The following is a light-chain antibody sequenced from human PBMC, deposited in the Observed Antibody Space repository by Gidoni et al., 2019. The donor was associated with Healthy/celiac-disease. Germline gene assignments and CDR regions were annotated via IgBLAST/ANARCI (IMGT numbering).Light chain of an antibody. CDR2: EGS. V-gene: IGLV2-23*01. CDR3: CSYAGSSTLVV. Sequence: QSARTQPAAVSGSPGQAITISCTGTSSDVGSYNLVSWYQQHPGKAPKLMIYEGSKRPSGGSTRFSGSKSGTTASLTISGLQAVDEADYYCCSYAGSSTLVVFGGGTKLTVL. J-gene: IGLJ2*01. CDR1: SSDVGSYNL.